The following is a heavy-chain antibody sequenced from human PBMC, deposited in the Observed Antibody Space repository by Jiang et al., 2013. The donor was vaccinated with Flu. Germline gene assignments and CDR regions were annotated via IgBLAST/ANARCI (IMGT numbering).Heavy chain of an antibody. CDR1: GGSISSYY. V-gene: IGHV4-4*07. CDR3: ARSGIATRYNWFDP. CDR2: IYTSGST. D-gene: IGHD6-13*01. Sequence: GLVKPSETLSLTCTVSGGSISSYYWSWIRQPAGKGLEWIGRIYTSGSTNYNPSLKSRVTMSVDTSKNQFSLKLSSVTAADTAVYYCARSGIATRYNWFDPWGQGTLVTVSS. J-gene: IGHJ5*02.